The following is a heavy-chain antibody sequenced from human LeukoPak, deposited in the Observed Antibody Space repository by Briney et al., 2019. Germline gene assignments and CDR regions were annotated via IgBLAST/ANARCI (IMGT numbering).Heavy chain of an antibody. CDR2: ISGSGGST. V-gene: IGHV3-23*01. J-gene: IGHJ6*03. Sequence: GGSLRLSCAASGFTFSSYAMSWVRQAPGKGLEWVSAISGSGGSTYYADSVKGRFTISRDNSKNTLYLQMNSLRAEDTAVYYCAKDLPELGTNSYYYYYYYMDVWGKGTTVTVSS. CDR3: AKDLPELGTNSYYYYYYYMDV. CDR1: GFTFSSYA. D-gene: IGHD7-27*01.